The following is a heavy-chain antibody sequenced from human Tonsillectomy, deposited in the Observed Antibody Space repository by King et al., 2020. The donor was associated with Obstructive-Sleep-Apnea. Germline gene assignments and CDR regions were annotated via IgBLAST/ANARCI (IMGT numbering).Heavy chain of an antibody. CDR3: AKADYSSGWSTFDF. J-gene: IGHJ4*02. Sequence: DVQLVESGAEVKKPGESLKISFKGSGYSFNSYWFGGVRQMPGKGLEWMVIIYPGDSNTRSRPSFQGQVTFSADKSISTAYLRWSSLKASDTAMYYCAKADYSSGWSTFDFWGQGTLVTVSS. CDR1: GYSFNSYW. D-gene: IGHD6-19*01. V-gene: IGHV5-51*01. CDR2: IYPGDSNT.